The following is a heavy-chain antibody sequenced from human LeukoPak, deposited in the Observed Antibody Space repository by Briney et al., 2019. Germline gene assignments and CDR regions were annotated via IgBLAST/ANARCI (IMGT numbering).Heavy chain of an antibody. J-gene: IGHJ4*02. CDR2: ISGSGGST. D-gene: IGHD2-2*01. CDR3: AKDVASSRHGNFDY. V-gene: IGHV3-23*01. Sequence: PGGSLRLSCAASGFTFSSYGMSWVRQAPGKGLEWVSAISGSGGSTYYADSVKGRFTISRDNSKNTLYLQMNSLRAEDTAVYYCAKDVASSRHGNFDYWGQGTLVTVSS. CDR1: GFTFSSYG.